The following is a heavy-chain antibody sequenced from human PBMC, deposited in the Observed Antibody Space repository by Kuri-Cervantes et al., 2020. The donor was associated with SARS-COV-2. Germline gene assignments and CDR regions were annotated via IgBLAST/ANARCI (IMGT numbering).Heavy chain of an antibody. J-gene: IGHJ4*02. Sequence: SVKVSCKASGYSFSSYDINWVRQAAGQGLEWMGGIIPFFGTPSYAQRFGGRVTITADESTRTVYMEMTSLTFEDTAVYFCARDVGYGGSSELDITYFDCWGQGTLVTVSS. CDR1: GYSFSSYD. D-gene: IGHD4-23*01. CDR2: IIPFFGTP. V-gene: IGHV1-69*13. CDR3: ARDVGYGGSSELDITYFDC.